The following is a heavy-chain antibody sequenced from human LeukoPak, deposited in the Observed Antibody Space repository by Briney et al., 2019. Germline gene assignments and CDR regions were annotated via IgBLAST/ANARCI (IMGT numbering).Heavy chain of an antibody. CDR3: WRVRYNWNDIYAFDI. V-gene: IGHV1-2*02. Sequence: ASVKVSCKGSGYTFTCYYMHWVRQAHGQGLEWMGGINPNSGGTNYEQEAQGRVRMTRDRAISKDNVELSRLRCEDKAVYYCWRVRYNWNDIYAFDIWGQGTIVTVSS. CDR2: INPNSGGT. D-gene: IGHD1-1*01. CDR1: GYTFTCYY. J-gene: IGHJ3*02.